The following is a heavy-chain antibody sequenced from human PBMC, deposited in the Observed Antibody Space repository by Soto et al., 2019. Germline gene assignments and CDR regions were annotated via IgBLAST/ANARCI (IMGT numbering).Heavy chain of an antibody. CDR2: IIPIYGTP. CDR1: GGAFGTFA. Sequence: SVKVSCKASGGAFGTFAISWLRQAPGQGLEWMGGIIPIYGTPHYAQIFKGRVTISTDASSSTAYMELRSLRSDDTAVYYCARVWYYDSSGYYAFDYWGLGTLVTVSS. J-gene: IGHJ4*02. D-gene: IGHD3-22*01. CDR3: ARVWYYDSSGYYAFDY. V-gene: IGHV1-69*05.